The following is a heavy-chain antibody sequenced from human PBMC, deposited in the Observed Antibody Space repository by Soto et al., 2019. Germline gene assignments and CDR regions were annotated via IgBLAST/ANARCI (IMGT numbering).Heavy chain of an antibody. CDR3: APSLGTRLYEF. D-gene: IGHD2-8*01. J-gene: IGHJ4*02. V-gene: IGHV4-39*01. Sequence: PSETLSLTCFVSGDSISGTSDYWGWIRQSPGKGLEWIGNIYSGGNPYYNPSLKSRVTMSVDASKNQFALKLTSMTAADTAVYYCAPSLGTRLYEFWGQGTLVTVSS. CDR2: IYSGGNP. CDR1: GDSISGTSDY.